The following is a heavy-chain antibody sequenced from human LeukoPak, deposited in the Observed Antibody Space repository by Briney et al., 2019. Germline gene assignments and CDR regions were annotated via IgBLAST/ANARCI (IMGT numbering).Heavy chain of an antibody. CDR3: ARDLAVAGY. CDR1: GFTFSDYY. V-gene: IGHV3-11*01. CDR2: ITDSGSDK. J-gene: IGHJ4*02. D-gene: IGHD6-19*01. Sequence: KPGGSLRLSCAASGFTFSDYYMSWLRQAPGKGLEWVSYITDSGSDKYYADSVKGRFTTSRDNAKNSLYLQMNSLRAEDTAVYYCARDLAVAGYWGQGTLVTVSS.